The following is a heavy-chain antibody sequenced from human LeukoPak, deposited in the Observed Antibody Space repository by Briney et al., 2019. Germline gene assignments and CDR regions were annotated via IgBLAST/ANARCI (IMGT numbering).Heavy chain of an antibody. CDR3: ARNYCSNSSCYSAFDY. D-gene: IGHD2-2*01. CDR1: GGSVSSGGYY. J-gene: IGHJ4*02. Sequence: SETLSLTCTVSGGSVSSGGYYWSWIRQPPGKGLEWIGFMYYSGSTNYNPSLKSRVTISVDTSKNQFSLKLSSVTAADTAVYYCARNYCSNSSCYSAFDYWGQGTLATVSS. CDR2: MYYSGST. V-gene: IGHV4-61*08.